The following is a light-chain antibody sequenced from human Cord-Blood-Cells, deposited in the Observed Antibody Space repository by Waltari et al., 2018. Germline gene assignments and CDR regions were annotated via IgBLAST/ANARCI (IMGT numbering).Light chain of an antibody. CDR1: QSVSSY. CDR2: DAS. Sequence: EIVLTQSPATLSLSPGERATLSCRASQSVSSYLAWYQQKPGQAPRLLIYDASNRATGIPARFSCSGSGTDFTLTISSLEPEDFAVYYCQQRSNLITFGQGTRLEIK. V-gene: IGKV3-11*01. CDR3: QQRSNLIT. J-gene: IGKJ5*01.